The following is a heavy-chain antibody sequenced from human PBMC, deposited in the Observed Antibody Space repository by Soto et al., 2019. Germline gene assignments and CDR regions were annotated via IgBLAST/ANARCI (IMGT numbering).Heavy chain of an antibody. CDR2: ISYDGSNK. CDR1: GFTFSSYA. CDR3: ARESGGKGFDS. D-gene: IGHD3-10*01. Sequence: QVQLVESGGGVVQPGRSLRLSCAASGFTFSSYAMHWVRQAPGKGLEWVAVISYDGSNKYYADSVKGRFTISRDNYKNTLYLQMNSLRAEGAAVYYCARESGGKGFDSWGPGTPVTVSS. J-gene: IGHJ4*02. V-gene: IGHV3-30-3*01.